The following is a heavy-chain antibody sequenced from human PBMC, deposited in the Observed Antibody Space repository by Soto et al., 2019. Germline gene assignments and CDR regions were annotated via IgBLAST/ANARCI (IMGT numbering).Heavy chain of an antibody. J-gene: IGHJ6*02. Sequence: ASVKVSCKASGYTFTSYYMHWVRQAPGQGLERMGIINPSGGSTSYAQKFQGRVTMTRDTSTSTVYMELSSLRSEDTAVYYCAREKYSSGWYYGMDVWGQGTTVTVSS. D-gene: IGHD6-19*01. CDR3: AREKYSSGWYYGMDV. CDR1: GYTFTSYY. CDR2: INPSGGST. V-gene: IGHV1-46*01.